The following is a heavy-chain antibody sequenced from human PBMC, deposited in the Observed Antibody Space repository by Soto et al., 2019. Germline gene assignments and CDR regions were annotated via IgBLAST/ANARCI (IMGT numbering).Heavy chain of an antibody. CDR1: GGSISSGGYY. CDR2: IYYSGST. CDR3: ARGAKSGGSCYVGY. Sequence: QVQLQESGPGLAKPSQTLSLTCTVSGGSISSGGYYWSWIRQHPGKGLEWIGHIYYSGSTYYNPSLKSRVTISVDTSKNQFSLKLSSVTAADTAVYYCARGAKSGGSCYVGYCGQGTLVTVSS. D-gene: IGHD2-15*01. V-gene: IGHV4-31*03. J-gene: IGHJ4*02.